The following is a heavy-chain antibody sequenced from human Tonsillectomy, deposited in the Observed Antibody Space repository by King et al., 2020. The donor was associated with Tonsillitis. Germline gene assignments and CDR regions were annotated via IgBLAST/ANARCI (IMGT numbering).Heavy chain of an antibody. CDR1: GFTFSSYG. V-gene: IGHV3-33*08. Sequence: VQLVESGGAVVQPGRSLRLSFAASGFTFSSYGMHWVRQAPGKGLEWVAFIWYDGGNKYYADSVKGRFTISRDNSKNTLYLQMNSLRAEDMAVYYCARDPDTSGYIHWGQGTLVTVSS. CDR3: ARDPDTSGYIH. CDR2: IWYDGGNK. J-gene: IGHJ4*02. D-gene: IGHD3-22*01.